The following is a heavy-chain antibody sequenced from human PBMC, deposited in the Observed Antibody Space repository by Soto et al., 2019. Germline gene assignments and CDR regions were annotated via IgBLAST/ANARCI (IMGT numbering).Heavy chain of an antibody. D-gene: IGHD1-26*01. Sequence: QVQLQESGPGLVKPSETLSLTCTVSGGSISSYYWSWIRQPPGKGLEWIGYIYYSGSTNYNPSLKSRVTISVDTPKNQFSLKLSSVTAADTAVYYCARDQYSGSYYSYNWFDPWGQGTLVTVSS. CDR3: ARDQYSGSYYSYNWFDP. CDR2: IYYSGST. V-gene: IGHV4-59*01. J-gene: IGHJ5*02. CDR1: GGSISSYY.